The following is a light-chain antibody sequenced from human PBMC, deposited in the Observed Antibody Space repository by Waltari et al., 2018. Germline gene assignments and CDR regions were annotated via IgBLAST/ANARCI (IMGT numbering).Light chain of an antibody. CDR1: QRVLYSSHNKDY. J-gene: IGKJ4*01. CDR3: QQYYSTPLT. CDR2: WAS. Sequence: DIVMTQSPDSLAVSLGEKATINCKSSQRVLYSSHNKDYLDWYQQKPGQPPKLLIYWASTRESGVPDRFSGSGSGTDFTLTISSLQAEDVAVYYCQQYYSTPLTFGGGTKVEIK. V-gene: IGKV4-1*01.